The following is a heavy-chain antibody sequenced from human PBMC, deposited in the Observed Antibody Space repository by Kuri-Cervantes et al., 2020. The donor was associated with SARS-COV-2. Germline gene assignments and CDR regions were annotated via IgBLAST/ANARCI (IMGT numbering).Heavy chain of an antibody. Sequence: SETLSLTCAVSGYSISSGYYWGWIRQPPGKGLEWIGSIYHSGSTYYNPSLKSRVTISVDRSKNQFSLKLSSVTAADTAVYYCARDSPAYCSSTSCYFFDYWGQGTLVTVSS. CDR3: ARDSPAYCSSTSCYFFDY. CDR2: IYHSGST. J-gene: IGHJ4*02. CDR1: GYSISSGYY. D-gene: IGHD2-2*01. V-gene: IGHV4-38-2*02.